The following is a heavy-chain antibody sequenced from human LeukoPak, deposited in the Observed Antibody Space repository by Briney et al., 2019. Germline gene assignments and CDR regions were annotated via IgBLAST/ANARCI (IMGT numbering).Heavy chain of an antibody. J-gene: IGHJ4*02. CDR1: GFTFSSYA. CDR3: TTVYGGNPY. V-gene: IGHV3-23*01. D-gene: IGHD4-23*01. CDR2: ISGSGGST. Sequence: GGSLRLSCAASGFTFSSYAMSRVRQAPGKGLEWVSAISGSGGSTYYADSVKGRFTISRDNSKNTLYLQMNSLKTEDTAVYYCTTVYGGNPYWGQGTLVTVSS.